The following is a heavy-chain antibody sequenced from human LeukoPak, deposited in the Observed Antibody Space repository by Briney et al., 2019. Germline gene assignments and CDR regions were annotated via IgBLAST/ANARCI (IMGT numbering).Heavy chain of an antibody. D-gene: IGHD7-27*01. CDR2: IYYSGST. Sequence: SETLSLTCTVSGGSLSSSSYYWGWIRQPPGKGLEWIGSIYYSGSTYYNPSLKSRVTISVDTSKNQFSLKLSSVTAADTAVYYCPLGLGIYAFDIWGQGTMVTVSS. CDR3: PLGLGIYAFDI. J-gene: IGHJ3*02. V-gene: IGHV4-39*07. CDR1: GGSLSSSSYY.